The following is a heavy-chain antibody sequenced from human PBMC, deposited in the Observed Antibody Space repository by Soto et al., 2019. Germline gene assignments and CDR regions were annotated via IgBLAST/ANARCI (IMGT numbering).Heavy chain of an antibody. Sequence: PGGSLRLSCAASGFTFSSYAMHWVRQAPGKGLEWVAVISYDGSNKYYADSVKGRFTISRDNSKNTLYLQMNSLRAEDTAVYYCARDRGRGYSGYLLWGQGTLVTVSS. CDR1: GFTFSSYA. D-gene: IGHD5-12*01. J-gene: IGHJ4*02. V-gene: IGHV3-30-3*01. CDR2: ISYDGSNK. CDR3: ARDRGRGYSGYLL.